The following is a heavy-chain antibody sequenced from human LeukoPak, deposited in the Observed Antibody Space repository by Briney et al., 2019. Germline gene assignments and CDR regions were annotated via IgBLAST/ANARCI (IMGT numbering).Heavy chain of an antibody. Sequence: LSLTCTVSGGSISSYYWSWVRQPPGKGLEWVGFIRSKAYGGTTEYAASVKGRFTISRDDSKSIAYLQMNSLKTEDTAVYYCTRDLGYYYGSGSYYYYYYYMDVWGKGTTVTVSS. D-gene: IGHD3-10*01. V-gene: IGHV3-49*04. CDR2: IRSKAYGGTT. J-gene: IGHJ6*03. CDR1: GGSISSYY. CDR3: TRDLGYYYGSGSYYYYYYYMDV.